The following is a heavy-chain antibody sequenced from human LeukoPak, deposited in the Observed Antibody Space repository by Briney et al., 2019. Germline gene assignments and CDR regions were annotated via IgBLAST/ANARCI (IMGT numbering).Heavy chain of an antibody. V-gene: IGHV3-23*01. CDR2: ISGSGGST. J-gene: IGHJ4*02. CDR3: AKDVTLGYRDY. Sequence: GGSLRLSCAASGFTFSIYAMSWVRQAPGKELEWVSAISGSGGSTYYADSVKGRFTISRDNSKNTLYLQMNSLRAEDTAVYYCAKDVTLGYRDYWGQGTLVTVSS. CDR1: GFTFSIYA. D-gene: IGHD2-15*01.